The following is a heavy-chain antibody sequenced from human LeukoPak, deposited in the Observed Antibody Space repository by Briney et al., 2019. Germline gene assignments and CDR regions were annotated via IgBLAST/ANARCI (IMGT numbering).Heavy chain of an antibody. CDR1: GYTFTSYY. CDR3: ARVVLWFGELSNFDY. CDR2: INPSGGST. V-gene: IGHV1-46*01. Sequence: ASVKVSCKASGYTFTSYYMHWVRQAPGQGLEWMGIINPSGGSTSYAQKFQGRVTMTRDTSTSTVYMELSSLRSEDTAVYYCARVVLWFGELSNFDYWGQGTLVTVSS. D-gene: IGHD3-10*01. J-gene: IGHJ4*02.